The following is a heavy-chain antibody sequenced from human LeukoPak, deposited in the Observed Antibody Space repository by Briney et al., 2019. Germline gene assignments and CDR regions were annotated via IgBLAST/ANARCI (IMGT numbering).Heavy chain of an antibody. CDR1: GYTLTELS. CDR3: ATTSHYYGSGSPDY. J-gene: IGHJ4*02. Sequence: ASVIVSCKVSGYTLTELSMHWVRQAPGKGLEWMGGCDPEDGETIYAQKFQGRVTMTEDTSTDTACMELSSLRSEDTAVYYCATTSHYYGSGSPDYWGQGTLVTVSS. V-gene: IGHV1-24*01. D-gene: IGHD3-10*01. CDR2: CDPEDGET.